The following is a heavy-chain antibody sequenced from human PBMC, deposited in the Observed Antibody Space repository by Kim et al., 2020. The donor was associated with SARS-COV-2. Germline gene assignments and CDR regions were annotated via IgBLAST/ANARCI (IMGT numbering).Heavy chain of an antibody. D-gene: IGHD3-16*02. Sequence: SQTLSLTCVISGDSVSSNSVGWNWIRRSPSRGLEWLGRTYYRSKWNNDYAESVISRITINPDTSKNQFSLHLNSVTPEDTAVYYCARNIANKGALDVWGQGTTVTVSS. CDR2: TYYRSKWNN. CDR1: GDSVSSNSVG. CDR3: ARNIANKGALDV. V-gene: IGHV6-1*01. J-gene: IGHJ6*02.